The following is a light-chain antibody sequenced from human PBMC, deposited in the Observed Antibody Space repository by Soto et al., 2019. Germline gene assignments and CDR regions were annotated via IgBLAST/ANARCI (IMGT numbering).Light chain of an antibody. J-gene: IGKJ3*01. CDR1: QSLLHSNGYNY. CDR2: LTS. V-gene: IGKV2-28*01. Sequence: DIVMTQSPLSLPVSPGEPASISCRSSQSLLHSNGYNYLDWYLQKPGQSPQLLIYLTSIRASGVPVRFSGSGSGTDFTLKISRVEAEDVGVSYFMQSRQTPPFTFGPGTKVEIK. CDR3: MQSRQTPPFT.